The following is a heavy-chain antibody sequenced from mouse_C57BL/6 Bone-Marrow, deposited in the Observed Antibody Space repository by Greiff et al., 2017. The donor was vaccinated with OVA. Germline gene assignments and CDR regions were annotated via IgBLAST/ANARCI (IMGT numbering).Heavy chain of an antibody. CDR1: GYTFTSYW. V-gene: IGHV1-55*01. D-gene: IGHD3-2*02. CDR2: IYPGSGST. Sequence: QVQLQQSGAELVKPGASVKMSCKASGYTFTSYWITWVKQRPGQGLEWIGDIYPGSGSTNYIEKFKSKATLTVDTSSSTAYMQLSSLTSEDSAVYYCARKGSSGYWFAYWGQGTLVTVSA. CDR3: ARKGSSGYWFAY. J-gene: IGHJ3*01.